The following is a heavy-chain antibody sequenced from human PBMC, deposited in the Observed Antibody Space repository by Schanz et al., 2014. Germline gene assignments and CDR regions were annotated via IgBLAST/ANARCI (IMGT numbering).Heavy chain of an antibody. CDR3: ARNRGSGGQNWYFDL. V-gene: IGHV3-23*01. D-gene: IGHD1-26*01. CDR1: GFSFSSYA. J-gene: IGHJ2*01. Sequence: EVQLLESGGGLVEPGGSLRLSCAASGFSFSSYAMGWVRQARGKGLEWVSAMNESHSTIYYADSMKGRFTVSRDNAENALYLQMNSLRAEDTAVYYCARNRGSGGQNWYFDLWGRGTLVTVSS. CDR2: MNESHSTI.